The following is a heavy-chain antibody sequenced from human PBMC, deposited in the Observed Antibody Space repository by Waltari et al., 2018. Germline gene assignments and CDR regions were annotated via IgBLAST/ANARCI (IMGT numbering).Heavy chain of an antibody. D-gene: IGHD3-3*01. CDR2: IYYGGDK. V-gene: IGHV4-59*11. CDR1: GGFISSHY. J-gene: IGHJ4*02. CDR3: AGTTWRFGNNIDS. Sequence: QVDLQQAGPGLVRPSETLSLTCSVPGGFISSHYWSWIRQSPGKGLEWIGFIYYGGDKNYNPSFKSRVTILVDTSKSQVALVLTSVTAADTAVYFCAGTTWRFGNNIDSWGQGTLVTVSS.